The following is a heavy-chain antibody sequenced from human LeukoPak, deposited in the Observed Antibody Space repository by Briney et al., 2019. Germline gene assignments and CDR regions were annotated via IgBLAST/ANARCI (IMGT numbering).Heavy chain of an antibody. Sequence: GGSLRLSCAASGFTFSNYGMHWVRRAPSKGLEWVAVIAYDGSNKYYAETVKGRFTISRDNSKNTLYLQMNSLRAEDTAVFYCAKVSGFKITFGGVIDWGQGTPVTVSS. J-gene: IGHJ4*02. CDR2: IAYDGSNK. D-gene: IGHD3-16*02. CDR1: GFTFSNYG. CDR3: AKVSGFKITFGGVID. V-gene: IGHV3-30*18.